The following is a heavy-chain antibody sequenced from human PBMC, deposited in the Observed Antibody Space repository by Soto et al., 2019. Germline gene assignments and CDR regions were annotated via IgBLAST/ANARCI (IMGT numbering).Heavy chain of an antibody. Sequence: ASVKVSCKASGYTFTGYYIHWVRQAPGQGLEWMGGINPNSGGTNCAQKFQDWVTMTRDTSIRTAYMELSRLRSDDTAVYYCARGSITMIVVPSQGYYYGMDVWGQGTTVTVSS. V-gene: IGHV1-2*04. J-gene: IGHJ6*02. D-gene: IGHD3-22*01. CDR2: INPNSGGT. CDR1: GYTFTGYY. CDR3: ARGSITMIVVPSQGYYYGMDV.